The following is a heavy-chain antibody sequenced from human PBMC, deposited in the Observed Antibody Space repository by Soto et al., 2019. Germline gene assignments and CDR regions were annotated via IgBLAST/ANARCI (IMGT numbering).Heavy chain of an antibody. CDR1: GYTFPSYD. V-gene: IGHV1-8*01. Sequence: QVQLVQSGAEVKKPGASVKVSCKASGYTFPSYDINWVRQATGQGLEWMGWMNPNSGNTGYAQKFEGRVTMTRTTSISTAYMELSSLRFEYTAAYYCAREKTSYGMDVWGQGTTVTVSS. CDR2: MNPNSGNT. J-gene: IGHJ6*02. CDR3: AREKTSYGMDV.